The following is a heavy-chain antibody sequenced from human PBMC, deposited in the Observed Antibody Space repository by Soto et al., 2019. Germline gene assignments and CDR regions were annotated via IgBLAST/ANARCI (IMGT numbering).Heavy chain of an antibody. CDR3: ATEYYDSRGYYYIDS. D-gene: IGHD3-22*01. CDR1: GGSISSGGYY. CDR2: INHSGTT. J-gene: IGHJ4*02. Sequence: SETLSLTCTVSGGSISSGGYYCSWIRQDAGKGLEWIGHINHSGTTYYNPSLKSRVTISLDTSKNQISLKLTSVSAADTAVYYCATEYYDSRGYYYIDSWGQGTLVTVSS. V-gene: IGHV4-31*03.